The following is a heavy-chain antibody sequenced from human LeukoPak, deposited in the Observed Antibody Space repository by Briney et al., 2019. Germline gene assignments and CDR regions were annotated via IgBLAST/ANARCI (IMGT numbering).Heavy chain of an antibody. CDR3: ARLSPEGPYSSSWYGDY. CDR2: IYPGDSDT. V-gene: IGHV5-51*01. Sequence: GESLKISCKGSGYSFTSYWIGWVRQMPGKGLEWMGIIYPGDSDTRYSPSFQGQVTISADKSISTAYLQWSSLKASDTAMYYCARLSPEGPYSSSWYGDYWGQGTLVTVSS. D-gene: IGHD6-13*01. J-gene: IGHJ4*02. CDR1: GYSFTSYW.